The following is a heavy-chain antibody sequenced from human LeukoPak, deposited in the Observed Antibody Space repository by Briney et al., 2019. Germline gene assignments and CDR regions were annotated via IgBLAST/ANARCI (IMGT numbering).Heavy chain of an antibody. CDR3: ARGYYYDSSGYSSVPFDY. Sequence: SVKVSCKASGGTFSSYAISWVRQAPGQGLEWMGGIIPIFGTANYAQKFQGRVTITADESTSTAYMELSSLRSEDTAVYYCARGYYYDSSGYSSVPFDYWGQGTLVTVSS. V-gene: IGHV1-69*13. J-gene: IGHJ4*02. D-gene: IGHD3-22*01. CDR1: GGTFSSYA. CDR2: IIPIFGTA.